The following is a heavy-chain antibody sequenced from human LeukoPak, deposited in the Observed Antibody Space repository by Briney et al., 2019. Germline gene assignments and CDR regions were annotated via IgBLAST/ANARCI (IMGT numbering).Heavy chain of an antibody. V-gene: IGHV1-69*06. Sequence: GASVKVSCKASGGTFSSYAISWVRQAPGQGLEWMGGIIPIFGTANYAQKFQGRVAFTADKSTSTAYMELSSLKSEDTAVYYCARGYCSTTSCYAFDIWGQGTMVTVSS. CDR1: GGTFSSYA. J-gene: IGHJ3*02. D-gene: IGHD2-2*01. CDR3: ARGYCSTTSCYAFDI. CDR2: IIPIFGTA.